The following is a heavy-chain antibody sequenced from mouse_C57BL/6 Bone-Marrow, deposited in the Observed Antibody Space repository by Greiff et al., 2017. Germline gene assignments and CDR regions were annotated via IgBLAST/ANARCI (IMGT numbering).Heavy chain of an antibody. CDR2: LYPGGGYT. D-gene: IGHD2-10*01. V-gene: IGHV1-63*01. CDR1: GYTFTNYW. Sequence: QVQLKESGAELVRPGTSVTMSCKASGYTFTNYWIGWAKQRPGHGLEWIGDLYPGGGYTNYNEKFKGKATLTADKSSSTAYMQFSSLTSEDSAIYYCARGLPREYYYDFCGRGTTLTVTS. J-gene: IGHJ2*01. CDR3: ARGLPREYYYDF.